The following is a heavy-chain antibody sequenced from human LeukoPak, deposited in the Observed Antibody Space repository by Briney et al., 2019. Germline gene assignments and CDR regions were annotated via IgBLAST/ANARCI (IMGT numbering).Heavy chain of an antibody. D-gene: IGHD3-10*01. J-gene: IGHJ4*02. Sequence: GGSLRLSCAASGFTFDDYGMSWVRQAPGKGLEWVSGINWNGGSTGYADSVKGRFTISRDNAKNSLYLQMNSLRAEDTAVYYCAKDVLLWFGELSLYFDYWGQGTLVTVSS. V-gene: IGHV3-20*04. CDR3: AKDVLLWFGELSLYFDY. CDR2: INWNGGST. CDR1: GFTFDDYG.